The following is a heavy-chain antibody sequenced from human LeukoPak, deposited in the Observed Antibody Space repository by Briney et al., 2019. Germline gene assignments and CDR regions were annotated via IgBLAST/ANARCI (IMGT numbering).Heavy chain of an antibody. Sequence: RASVKVSCKASGGTFSSYTITWVRQAPGQGLEWMGGIIPIFGTANYAQKFQGRVTITADESTSTAYMELSSLRSEDTAVYYCARYSNSRYGARGYYYGMDVWGQGTTVTVSS. J-gene: IGHJ6*02. D-gene: IGHD6-13*01. CDR3: ARYSNSRYGARGYYYGMDV. CDR1: GGTFSSYT. V-gene: IGHV1-69*13. CDR2: IIPIFGTA.